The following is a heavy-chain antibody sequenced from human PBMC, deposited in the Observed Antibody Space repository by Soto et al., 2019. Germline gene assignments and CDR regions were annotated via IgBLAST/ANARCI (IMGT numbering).Heavy chain of an antibody. CDR3: ARHQYSSSLAYYYYYGMDV. Sequence: GASVEVSCKXSGYTFTGYYMHWVRQAPGQGLEWMGWINPNSGGTNYAQKFQGRVTMTRDTSISTAYMELSRLRSDDTAVYYCARHQYSSSLAYYYYYGMDVWGQGTTVTVSS. V-gene: IGHV1-2*02. D-gene: IGHD6-6*01. CDR2: INPNSGGT. CDR1: GYTFTGYY. J-gene: IGHJ6*02.